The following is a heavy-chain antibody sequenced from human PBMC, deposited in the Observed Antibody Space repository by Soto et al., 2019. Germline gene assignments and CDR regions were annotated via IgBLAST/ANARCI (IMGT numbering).Heavy chain of an antibody. D-gene: IGHD2-2*01. V-gene: IGHV1-8*02. CDR2: MNPNSGNT. Sequence: QVQLVQSGAEVKKPGSSVKVSCKASGGTFSSYAISWVRQAPGQGLEWMGGMNPNSGNTGYAQKFQGRVTMTRNTSISTAYMELSSLRSEDTAVYYCARNLGYCSSTSCYSVGGYWGQGTLVTVSS. CDR1: GGTFSSYA. J-gene: IGHJ4*02. CDR3: ARNLGYCSSTSCYSVGGY.